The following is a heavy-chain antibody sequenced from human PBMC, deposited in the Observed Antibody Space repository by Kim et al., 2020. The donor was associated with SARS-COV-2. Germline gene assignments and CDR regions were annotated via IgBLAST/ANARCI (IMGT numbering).Heavy chain of an antibody. J-gene: IGHJ4*02. Sequence: KGRCTISRDNSKNTLYLQMNSLRAEDTAVYYCAKSLYSGYDSYGGGYFDYWGQGTLVTVSS. V-gene: IGHV3-23*01. D-gene: IGHD5-12*01. CDR3: AKSLYSGYDSYGGGYFDY.